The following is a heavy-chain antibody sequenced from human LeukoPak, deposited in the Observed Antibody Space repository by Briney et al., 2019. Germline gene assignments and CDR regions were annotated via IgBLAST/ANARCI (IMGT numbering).Heavy chain of an antibody. CDR2: IYSDGTT. CDR1: GFTVSTNF. V-gene: IGHV3-53*01. D-gene: IGHD4-11*01. CDR3: ARALTITTNFDC. Sequence: PGGSLRLSCAASGFTVSTNFLGWVRQAPGKGLEWVSIIYSDGTTHYADSVRGRFDISRDTFRNTVFLQMNSLRVEDTAVYYCARALTITTNFDCWGQGTLVTVSS. J-gene: IGHJ4*02.